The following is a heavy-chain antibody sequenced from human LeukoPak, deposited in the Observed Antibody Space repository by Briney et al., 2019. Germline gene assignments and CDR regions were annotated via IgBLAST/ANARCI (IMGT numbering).Heavy chain of an antibody. J-gene: IGHJ3*02. CDR2: IKSKTVGGTT. D-gene: IGHD3-3*01. V-gene: IGHV3-15*01. CDR3: TTRYYDFWSGYYTGAFDI. Sequence: PGGSLRLSCAASGFTFSNAWMSWVRQAPGKGLEWVGRIKSKTVGGTTDYAAPVKGRFTISRDDSKNTLYLQMNSLKTEDTAVYYCTTRYYDFWSGYYTGAFDIWGQGTMVTVSS. CDR1: GFTFSNAW.